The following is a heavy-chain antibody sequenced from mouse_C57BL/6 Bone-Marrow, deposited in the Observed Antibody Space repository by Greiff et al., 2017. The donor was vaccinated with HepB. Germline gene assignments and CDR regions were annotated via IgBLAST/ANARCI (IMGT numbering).Heavy chain of an antibody. J-gene: IGHJ3*01. CDR3: ARHPYDGFAY. V-gene: IGHV5-6*02. Sequence: DVKLVESGGDLVKPGGSLKLSCAASGFTFSSYGMSWVRQTPDKRLEWVATISSGGSYTYYPDSVKGRFTISRDNAKNTLYLQMSSLKSEDTAMYYCARHPYDGFAYWGQGTLVTVSA. D-gene: IGHD2-10*02. CDR2: ISSGGSYT. CDR1: GFTFSSYG.